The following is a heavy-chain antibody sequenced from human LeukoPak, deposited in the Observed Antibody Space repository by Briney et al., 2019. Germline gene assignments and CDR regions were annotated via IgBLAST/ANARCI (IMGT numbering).Heavy chain of an antibody. D-gene: IGHD4-17*01. CDR1: GFTFSSYW. J-gene: IGHJ4*02. V-gene: IGHV3-7*01. CDR3: ASENPTTVNYVDY. CDR2: IKQDGSEK. Sequence: GGSLRLSCAASGFTFSSYWMSWVRQAPGKGLEWVANIKQDGSEKYYVDSVKGRFTISRDNAKNSLYLQMNSLRAEDTAVYYCASENPTTVNYVDYWGQGTLVTVSS.